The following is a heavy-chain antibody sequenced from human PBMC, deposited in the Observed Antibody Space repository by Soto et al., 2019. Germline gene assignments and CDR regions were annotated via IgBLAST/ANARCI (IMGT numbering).Heavy chain of an antibody. CDR3: ARSRHRTITMIVVDLDY. Sequence: QVQLVESGGGLVKPGGSLRLSCAASGFTFSDYYMSWIRQAPGKGLEWVSYISSSSSYTNYADSVKGRFTISRDNAKHSLYLQMNSLRAEDTAVYYCARSRHRTITMIVVDLDYWGQGTLVTVSS. V-gene: IGHV3-11*06. D-gene: IGHD3-22*01. CDR2: ISSSSSYT. J-gene: IGHJ4*02. CDR1: GFTFSDYY.